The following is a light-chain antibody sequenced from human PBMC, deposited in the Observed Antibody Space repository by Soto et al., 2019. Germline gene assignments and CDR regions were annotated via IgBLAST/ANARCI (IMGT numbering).Light chain of an antibody. CDR3: QQYGSSRT. J-gene: IGKJ1*01. CDR2: GAS. CDR1: QSVSSNY. Sequence: EIVLTQSPGTLSLSPGERATLSCRASQSVSSNYLAWYQQKPGQAPRLLIYGASSRATGIPDRFSGRGSGTDFTLTISRLEPEDFAVYYCQQYGSSRTFGQGTKVDIK. V-gene: IGKV3-20*01.